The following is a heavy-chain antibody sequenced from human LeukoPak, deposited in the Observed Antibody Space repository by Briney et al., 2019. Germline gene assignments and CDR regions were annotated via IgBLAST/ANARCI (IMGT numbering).Heavy chain of an antibody. V-gene: IGHV4-59*08. J-gene: IGHJ6*02. D-gene: IGHD3-22*01. CDR2: IYYSGST. CDR3: ARHFSQYYYDSSGYDYYYGMDV. Sequence: SETLSLTCTVSGGSISSYYWSWIRRPPGKGLEWIGYIYYSGSTNYNPSLKSRVTISVDTSKNQFSLKLSSVTAADTAVYYCARHFSQYYYDSSGYDYYYGMDVWGQGTTVTVSS. CDR1: GGSISSYY.